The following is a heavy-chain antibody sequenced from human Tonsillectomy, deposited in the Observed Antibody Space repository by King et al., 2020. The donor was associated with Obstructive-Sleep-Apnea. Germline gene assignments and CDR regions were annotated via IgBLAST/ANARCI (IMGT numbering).Heavy chain of an antibody. J-gene: IGHJ4*02. V-gene: IGHV4-34*01. CDR3: ATYDFWSAYFDY. CDR1: GGSFSGYY. Sequence: HVQLQQWGAGLLKPSETLSLTCAVFGGSFSGYYWSWIRQPPGKGLEWIGEINNSGSTNYNPSLKSRVTISVDTSKNEFSLKLSSVTAADTAVYYCATYDFWSAYFDYWGQGTLVTVSS. D-gene: IGHD3-3*01. CDR2: INNSGST.